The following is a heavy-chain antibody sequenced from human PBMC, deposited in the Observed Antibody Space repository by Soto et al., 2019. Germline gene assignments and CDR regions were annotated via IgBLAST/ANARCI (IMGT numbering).Heavy chain of an antibody. V-gene: IGHV3-21*01. CDR1: GFTFSSYS. J-gene: IGHJ4*02. D-gene: IGHD5-18*01. CDR2: ISSSSSYI. Sequence: EVQLVESGGGLVKPGGSLRLCCAASGFTFSSYSMNWVRQAPGKGLEWVSSISSSSSYIYYADSVKGRFTISRDNAKNSLYLQMNSLRAEDTAVYYCASGYSYGSPFDYWGQGTLVTVSS. CDR3: ASGYSYGSPFDY.